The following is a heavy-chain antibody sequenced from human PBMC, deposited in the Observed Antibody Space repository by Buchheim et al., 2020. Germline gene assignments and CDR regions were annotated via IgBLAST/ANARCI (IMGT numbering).Heavy chain of an antibody. D-gene: IGHD2-2*01. CDR3: ARDQELIVVVPAARRYYYYGMDV. J-gene: IGHJ6*02. CDR2: INTNTGNP. Sequence: QVQLVQSGAEVKKPGASVKVSCKASGYTFTSYDINWVRQATGQGLEWMGWINTNTGNPTYAQGFTGRFVFSLDTSVSTAYLQISSLKAEDTAVYYCARDQELIVVVPAARRYYYYGMDVWGQGTT. V-gene: IGHV7-4-1*02. CDR1: GYTFTSYD.